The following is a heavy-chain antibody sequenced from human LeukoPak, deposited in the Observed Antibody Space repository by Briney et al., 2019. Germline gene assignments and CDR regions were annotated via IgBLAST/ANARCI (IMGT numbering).Heavy chain of an antibody. CDR2: MNPNSANT. D-gene: IGHD3-22*01. Sequence: ASVKVSCKASGYTFTISDINWVRQATGQGLEWMGWMNPNSANTGYAQKVQGRVTMTRDTSINTAYMVLSSLRSEDTAVYYCARAISYYVSSGYYVYYFDSWGQGTLVTVSS. CDR3: ARAISYYVSSGYYVYYFDS. V-gene: IGHV1-8*01. CDR1: GYTFTISD. J-gene: IGHJ4*02.